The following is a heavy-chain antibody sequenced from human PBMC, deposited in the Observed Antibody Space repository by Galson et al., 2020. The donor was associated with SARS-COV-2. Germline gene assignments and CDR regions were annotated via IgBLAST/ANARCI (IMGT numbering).Heavy chain of an antibody. D-gene: IGHD3-10*01. J-gene: IGHJ4*02. CDR3: GRGRNYYNSDLYGTF. Sequence: SETLSLTCGVYGASFSGYFWTLIRQPPGKGPEWIGEISHRGSTNYNPSPKSRVTTSMDTSMNPFSLKLTSVTDTDAAVYYCGRGRNYYNSDLYGTFWDQGTLVTVSS. CDR1: GASFSGYF. CDR2: ISHRGST. V-gene: IGHV4-34*01.